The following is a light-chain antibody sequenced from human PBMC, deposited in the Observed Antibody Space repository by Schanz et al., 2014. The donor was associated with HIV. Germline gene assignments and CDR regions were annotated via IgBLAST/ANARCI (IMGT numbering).Light chain of an antibody. CDR2: DVG. Sequence: QSALTQPRSVSESPGQSITISCTGTSSDIGAFNFVSWYQHHPGKAPKVIIYDVGKRPSGVPDRFSGSKSGNAASLTISGLQAEDEADYYCCSFTSSNTLLFGGGTKLTVL. J-gene: IGLJ2*01. V-gene: IGLV2-11*01. CDR1: SSDIGAFNF. CDR3: CSFTSSNTLL.